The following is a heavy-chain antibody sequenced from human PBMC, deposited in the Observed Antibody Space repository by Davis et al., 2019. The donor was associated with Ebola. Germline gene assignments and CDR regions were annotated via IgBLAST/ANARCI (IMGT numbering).Heavy chain of an antibody. CDR2: VSAYNGQT. V-gene: IGHV1-18*01. Sequence: AASVKVSCKASGGTFSRSPISWVRQAPGHGLEWMGWVSAYNGQTNYMQRFQNRLTLTTDTSTSTAYMELSSLRSEDTAVYYCARWALYDSSGYRMDVWGQGTTVTVSS. D-gene: IGHD3-22*01. CDR1: GGTFSRSP. J-gene: IGHJ6*02. CDR3: ARWALYDSSGYRMDV.